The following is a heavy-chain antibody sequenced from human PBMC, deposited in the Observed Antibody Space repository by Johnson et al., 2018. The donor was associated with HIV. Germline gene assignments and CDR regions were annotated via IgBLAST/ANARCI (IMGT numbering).Heavy chain of an antibody. D-gene: IGHD3-9*01. CDR2: IRSKVYGATT. CDR3: TRDDLEDHVLPGNREAFDM. V-gene: IGHV3-49*03. CDR1: GFIFGDYV. Sequence: VQLVESGGGLVQPGGSLRLSCTTSGFIFGDYVMSWFRQAPGMGLEWVGFIRSKVYGATTEYAASVKGRFTISRDDSKSIAYLQMKSLKTEDTAVYFCTRDDLEDHVLPGNREAFDMWGKGTVVTVSS. J-gene: IGHJ3*02.